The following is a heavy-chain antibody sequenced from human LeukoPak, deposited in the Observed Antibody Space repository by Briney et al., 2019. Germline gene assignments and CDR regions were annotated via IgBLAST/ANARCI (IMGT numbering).Heavy chain of an antibody. CDR1: GFTFSSYA. V-gene: IGHV4-39*07. D-gene: IGHD5-24*01. CDR3: AREDLEMATTWYFDY. J-gene: IGHJ4*02. CDR2: IHYSGST. Sequence: GSLRLSCAASGFTFSSYAMSWVRQAPGKGLEWIGSIHYSGSTYYNSSLKSRVSISVDTSKNQFSLKLNSVTAADTAVYYCAREDLEMATTWYFDYWGQGTLVTVSS.